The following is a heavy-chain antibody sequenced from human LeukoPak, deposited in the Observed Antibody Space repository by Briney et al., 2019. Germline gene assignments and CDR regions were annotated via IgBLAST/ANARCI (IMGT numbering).Heavy chain of an antibody. CDR2: IWYDGNTK. Sequence: GGSLRLSCAASGFTFSSYGMPWLRQAPGKGLEWVAAIWYDGNTKYYADSAKGRFAISRDNSKDTLYLLMNSLRPDDTAVYYCARDGEDDSSGHYKPFDYWGQGTLVTVSS. J-gene: IGHJ4*02. CDR3: ARDGEDDSSGHYKPFDY. D-gene: IGHD3-22*01. V-gene: IGHV3-33*01. CDR1: GFTFSSYG.